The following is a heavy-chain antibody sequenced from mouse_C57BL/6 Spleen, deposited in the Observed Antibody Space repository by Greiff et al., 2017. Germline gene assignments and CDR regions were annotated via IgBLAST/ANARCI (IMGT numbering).Heavy chain of an antibody. CDR2: IYPGDGDT. D-gene: IGHD4-1*01. J-gene: IGHJ2*01. V-gene: IGHV1-82*01. CDR1: GYAFSSSW. CDR3: ARRTGAPCDY. Sequence: VQLQQSGPELVKPGASVKISCKASGYAFSSSWMNWVKQRPGKGLEWIGRIYPGDGDTKYNGKFKGKATLTADKSSSTAYMQRSSLASEDSAVYFCARRTGAPCDYWGQGTTLTVSS.